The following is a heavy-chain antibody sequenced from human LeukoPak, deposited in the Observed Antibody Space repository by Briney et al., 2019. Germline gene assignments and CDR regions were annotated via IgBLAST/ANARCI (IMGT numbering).Heavy chain of an antibody. CDR3: ARDHDYGGNDY. CDR1: GFTFSSYS. J-gene: IGHJ4*02. D-gene: IGHD4-23*01. CDR2: ISSSSTI. Sequence: GGSLRLSCAASGFTFSSYSMNWVRQAPGKGLEWVSYISSSSTIYYADSVKGRFTISRDNAKNSLYLQMNSLRDEDTAVYYCARDHDYGGNDYWGQGTLVTVSS. V-gene: IGHV3-48*02.